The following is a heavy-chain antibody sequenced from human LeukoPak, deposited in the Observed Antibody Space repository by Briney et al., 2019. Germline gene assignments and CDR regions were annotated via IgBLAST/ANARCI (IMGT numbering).Heavy chain of an antibody. V-gene: IGHV3-30-3*01. J-gene: IGHJ4*02. CDR1: GFTFSRFT. CDR2: ISYDGSNK. CDR3: ARDGARLRYFDWLLGYFDY. D-gene: IGHD3-9*01. Sequence: RAGGSLRLSCAASGFTFSRFTMNWVRQAPGKGLEWVAVISYDGSNKYYADSVKGRFTISRDNSKNTLYLQMNSLRAEDTAVYYCARDGARLRYFDWLLGYFDYWGQGTLVTVSS.